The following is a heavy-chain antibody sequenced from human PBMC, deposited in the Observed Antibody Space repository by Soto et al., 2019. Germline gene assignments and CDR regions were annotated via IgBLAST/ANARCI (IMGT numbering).Heavy chain of an antibody. Sequence: GGSLRLSCAASGFTFTRYSMNWVRQAPGKGLEWVAVIWYDGSNKYYAESVKGRFTISRDTSKNTLFLQMNSLRAEDTAVYYCARDKGNYYGSGRSGMDVWGQGTTVTVSS. J-gene: IGHJ6*02. CDR1: GFTFTRYS. CDR3: ARDKGNYYGSGRSGMDV. D-gene: IGHD3-10*01. CDR2: IWYDGSNK. V-gene: IGHV3-33*07.